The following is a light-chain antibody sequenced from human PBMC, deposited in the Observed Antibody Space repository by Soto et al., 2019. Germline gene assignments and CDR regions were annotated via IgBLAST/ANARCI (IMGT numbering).Light chain of an antibody. CDR3: QQYYSYPET. V-gene: IGKV1-8*01. Sequence: AMRMTQSPSSLSAPTGDRVTITCRASQGISSYLAWYQQKPGKAPKLLIYAASTLQSGVPSRFSGSGSGTDFTLTISCLQSGDFATYYCQQYYSYPETFGQGAKV. J-gene: IGKJ1*01. CDR2: AAS. CDR1: QGISSY.